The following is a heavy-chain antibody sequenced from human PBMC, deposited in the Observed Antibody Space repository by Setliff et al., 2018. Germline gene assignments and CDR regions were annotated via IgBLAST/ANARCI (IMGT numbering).Heavy chain of an antibody. CDR3: ARVSQYSSGWYYYYYYGMDV. CDR1: GGSISSSSYY. D-gene: IGHD6-19*01. CDR2: IYYSGST. Sequence: PSETLSLTCTVSGGSISSSSYYWGWIRQPPGKGLEWIGSIYYSGSTYYNPSLKSRVTISVDTSKNQSSLKLSFVTAADTAVYYCARVSQYSSGWYYYYYYGMDVWGQGTTVTVSS. J-gene: IGHJ6*02. V-gene: IGHV4-39*07.